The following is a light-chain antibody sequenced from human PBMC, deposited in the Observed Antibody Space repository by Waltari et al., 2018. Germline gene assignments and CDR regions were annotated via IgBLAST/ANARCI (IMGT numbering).Light chain of an antibody. V-gene: IGKV3-11*01. CDR2: DAS. J-gene: IGKJ3*01. Sequence: EIVLTQSPATLSLSPGERATLPCRASQSVSNYLAWYQPKPGQAPRLPIYDASTRATGIPARFSGGGSGTDFTLTISSLEPEDFAVYYCQQRSNRPPTFGPGTKVDIK. CDR1: QSVSNY. CDR3: QQRSNRPPT.